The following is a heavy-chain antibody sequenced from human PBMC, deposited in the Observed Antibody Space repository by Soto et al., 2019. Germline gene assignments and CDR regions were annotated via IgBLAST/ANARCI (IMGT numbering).Heavy chain of an antibody. Sequence: ASVKVSCKASGYTFTNYDFNWVRQATGQGLEWMGWMNPNSGNTGYAQKFQGRVTMTRNTSINTAYMELSSLRSEDTAVYYCATGAEAGGRFCSSPSCSAYGGQETLVTFS. D-gene: IGHD2-2*01. V-gene: IGHV1-8*01. CDR1: GYTFTNYD. J-gene: IGHJ4*02. CDR3: ATGAEAGGRFCSSPSCSAY. CDR2: MNPNSGNT.